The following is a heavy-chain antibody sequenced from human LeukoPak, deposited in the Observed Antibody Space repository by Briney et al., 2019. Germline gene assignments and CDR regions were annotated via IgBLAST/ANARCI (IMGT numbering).Heavy chain of an antibody. Sequence: SVKVSCKASGGTFTNYAISWVRQAPGQGLEWMGGIIPIFGTGNYAQKFQGRVTITADESTSTAYMELSSLRSEDTAVYFCARDFHYSGSGSYYIRAFDIWGQGTVVTVSS. CDR2: IIPIFGTG. J-gene: IGHJ3*02. CDR3: ARDFHYSGSGSYYIRAFDI. D-gene: IGHD3-10*01. CDR1: GGTFTNYA. V-gene: IGHV1-69*13.